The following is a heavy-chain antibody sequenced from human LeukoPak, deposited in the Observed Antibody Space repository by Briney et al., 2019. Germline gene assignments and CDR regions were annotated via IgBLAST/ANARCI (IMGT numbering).Heavy chain of an antibody. CDR1: GGSFSGYY. CDR2: INHSGST. CDR3: ASGYSSGWYGDAFDI. J-gene: IGHJ3*02. D-gene: IGHD6-19*01. V-gene: IGHV4-34*01. Sequence: SETLSLTCAVYGGSFSGYYWSWIRQPPGKGLEWIGEINHSGSTNYNPSLKSRVTISVDTSKNQFSLKLSSVTAADTAVYYCASGYSSGWYGDAFDIWGQGTMVTASS.